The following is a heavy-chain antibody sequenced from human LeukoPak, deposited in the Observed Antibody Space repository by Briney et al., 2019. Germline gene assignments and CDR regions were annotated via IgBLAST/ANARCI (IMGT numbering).Heavy chain of an antibody. D-gene: IGHD3-10*02. CDR3: ARGLVFGREWIDY. CDR2: INPNSGGT. V-gene: IGHV1-2*02. Sequence: ASVKVSCKASGYTFTGYYMHWVRQDPGQGLEWMGWINPNSGGTNYAQKFQGRVTMTRDTSISTAYLQWSSLKASDTAMYYCARGLVFGREWIDYWGQGTLVTVSS. CDR1: GYTFTGYY. J-gene: IGHJ4*02.